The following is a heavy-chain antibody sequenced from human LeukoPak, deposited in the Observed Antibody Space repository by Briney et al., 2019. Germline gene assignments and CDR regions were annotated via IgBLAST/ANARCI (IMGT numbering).Heavy chain of an antibody. V-gene: IGHV3-23*01. J-gene: IGHJ4*02. Sequence: GGSLRLSCAASGLTFSNYAMNWVRQAPGKGLEWVSAISDSDGRTYYADSVKGRFTISRDNSKNTLYLQMNGLRAEDTAVYYCAKDVIRVGATHFDYWGQGTLVTVSS. CDR1: GLTFSNYA. CDR3: AKDVIRVGATHFDY. D-gene: IGHD2/OR15-2a*01. CDR2: ISDSDGRT.